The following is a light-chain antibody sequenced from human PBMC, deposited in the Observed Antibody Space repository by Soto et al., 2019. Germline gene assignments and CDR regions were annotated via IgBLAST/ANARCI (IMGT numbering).Light chain of an antibody. Sequence: EVVLAQSPGTLSLSPGVRATLSCRASQSVSSSELAWFQQKPGQAPRLLIYAASWRAAGIPDRFSGSGSGTDFTLTISRLEPADSAVYYCQQYASAPHTFGGGTKVEIK. V-gene: IGKV3-20*01. J-gene: IGKJ4*02. CDR3: QQYASAPHT. CDR1: QSVSSSE. CDR2: AAS.